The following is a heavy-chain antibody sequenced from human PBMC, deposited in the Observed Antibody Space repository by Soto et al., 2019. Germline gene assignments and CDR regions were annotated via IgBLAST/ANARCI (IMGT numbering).Heavy chain of an antibody. J-gene: IGHJ4*02. CDR3: ARRALDGRNSPIDF. V-gene: IGHV3-23*01. Sequence: PGGSLRLSCAASGCTFSGHAMNWVRKAPGKGLEWVSDINGNGRETYYGDSVKGRFTTSRDNSKSMSFLQLNSLRGDDTAVYYCARRALDGRNSPIDFWGQGVLVTVSS. D-gene: IGHD1-1*01. CDR2: INGNGRET. CDR1: GCTFSGHA.